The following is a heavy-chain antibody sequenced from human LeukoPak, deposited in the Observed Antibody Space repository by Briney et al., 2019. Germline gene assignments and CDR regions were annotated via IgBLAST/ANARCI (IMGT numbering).Heavy chain of an antibody. D-gene: IGHD2-15*01. Sequence: PSETLSLTCTVSGGSISSYYWSWIRQPPGKGLEWIGYIYYSGSTNYNPSLKSRVTISVDTSNNQFSLKLSSVTAADTAVYYCARGHCSGGSCYHNWFDPWGQGTLVTVSS. CDR1: GGSISSYY. V-gene: IGHV4-59*01. J-gene: IGHJ5*02. CDR2: IYYSGST. CDR3: ARGHCSGGSCYHNWFDP.